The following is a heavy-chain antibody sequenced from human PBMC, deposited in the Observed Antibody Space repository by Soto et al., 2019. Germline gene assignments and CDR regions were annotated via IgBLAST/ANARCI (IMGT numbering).Heavy chain of an antibody. V-gene: IGHV4-61*01. D-gene: IGHD3-22*01. J-gene: IGHJ3*01. CDR1: GGSVGSGTYY. Sequence: SETLSLTCIVSGGSVGSGTYYWSWIRQPPGNALEWIGYIQYSGDTNYNSSLKSRVTISVDMSRNRFSLKLTSVTAADTAFYYCARHDYSDRAFDLWGKGTRVTVPS. CDR2: IQYSGDT. CDR3: ARHDYSDRAFDL.